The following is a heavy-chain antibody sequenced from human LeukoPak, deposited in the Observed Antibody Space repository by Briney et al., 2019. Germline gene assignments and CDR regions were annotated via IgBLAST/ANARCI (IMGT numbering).Heavy chain of an antibody. V-gene: IGHV3-23*01. Sequence: GGSLRLSCAASGFTFSSYAMSWVRQAPGKGLEWVSAISGSGGSTYYADSVKGRFTISRDNSKNTLYLQMNSLRAEDTAVFYCAKGMGGGTYRFDYWGQGTLVTASS. J-gene: IGHJ4*02. CDR2: ISGSGGST. CDR3: AKGMGGGTYRFDY. CDR1: GFTFSSYA. D-gene: IGHD1-26*01.